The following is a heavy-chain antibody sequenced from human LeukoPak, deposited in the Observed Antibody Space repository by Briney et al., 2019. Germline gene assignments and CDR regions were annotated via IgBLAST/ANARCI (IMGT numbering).Heavy chain of an antibody. D-gene: IGHD6-19*01. CDR1: GGSFSGYY. CDR3: ARSGIAVAGTAFDI. Sequence: SETLSLTCAVYGGSFSGYYWSWIRQPPGKGLEWIGEINHSGSTNYNPSLKSRVTISVDTSKNQFSLKLSSVTAADTAVYYCARSGIAVAGTAFDIWGQGTMVTVSS. V-gene: IGHV4-34*01. J-gene: IGHJ3*02. CDR2: INHSGST.